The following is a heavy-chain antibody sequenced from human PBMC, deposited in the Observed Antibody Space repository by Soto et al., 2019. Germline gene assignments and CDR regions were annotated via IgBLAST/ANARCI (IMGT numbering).Heavy chain of an antibody. V-gene: IGHV1-58*01. CDR3: AADRLPDAFEI. Sequence: SVKVSCKASGFAFTSSAVQWVRQARGQRLEWIGWIVVGSGNTNYAQKFQERVTITRDMSTSTAYMELSSLRSEDTAVYYCAADRLPDAFEIWGQGTMVTVSS. CDR1: GFAFTSSA. CDR2: IVVGSGNT. J-gene: IGHJ3*02.